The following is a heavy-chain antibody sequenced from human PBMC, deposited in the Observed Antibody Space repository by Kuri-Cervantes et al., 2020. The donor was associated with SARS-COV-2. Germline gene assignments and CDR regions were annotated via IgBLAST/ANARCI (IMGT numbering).Heavy chain of an antibody. Sequence: LRLSCTVSGDSISSDGHFWTWIRQPPGKGLEWIGYIYSSGTSHYNPSLKSRVTISVDTSKNKFSLNLSSVTAADTAVYYCARDTRLGCSGTRCYSLFDYWGQGTLVTVSS. CDR2: IYSSGTS. CDR3: ARDTRLGCSGTRCYSLFDY. J-gene: IGHJ4*02. D-gene: IGHD2-2*01. CDR1: GDSISSDGHF. V-gene: IGHV4-31*03.